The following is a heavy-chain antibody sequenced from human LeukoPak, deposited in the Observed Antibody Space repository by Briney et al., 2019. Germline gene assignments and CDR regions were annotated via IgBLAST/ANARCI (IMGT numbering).Heavy chain of an antibody. CDR1: GGSISSNNW. CDR2: IYHSGST. CDR3: ARGFYGSGSYSSPGFHAFDV. Sequence: PSETLSRTCAVSGGSISSNNWWSWVRQPPGKGLEWIGEIYHSGSTDYNPSLESRVSISVDKSKNQFSLKLSSVTAADTAVYYCARGFYGSGSYSSPGFHAFDVWGQGTMVTVSS. V-gene: IGHV4-4*02. D-gene: IGHD3-10*01. J-gene: IGHJ3*01.